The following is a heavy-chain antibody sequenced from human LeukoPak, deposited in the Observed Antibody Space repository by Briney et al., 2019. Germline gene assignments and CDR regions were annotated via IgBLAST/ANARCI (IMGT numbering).Heavy chain of an antibody. Sequence: PSETLSLTCTVSGGSISSGSYYWSWIRQPAGKGLEWIGRIYTSGSTNYNPSLKSRVTISVDTSKNQFSLKLSSVTAADTAVYYCARIPVGASYFDYWGQGTLVTAPS. CDR2: IYTSGST. V-gene: IGHV4-61*02. CDR1: GGSISSGSYY. CDR3: ARIPVGASYFDY. J-gene: IGHJ4*02. D-gene: IGHD1-26*01.